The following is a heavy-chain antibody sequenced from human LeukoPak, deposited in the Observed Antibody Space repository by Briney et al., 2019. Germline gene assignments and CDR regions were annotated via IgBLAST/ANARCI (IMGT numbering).Heavy chain of an antibody. V-gene: IGHV3-23*01. J-gene: IGHJ3*02. CDR2: VSGSGAST. D-gene: IGHD3-10*01. CDR1: GFTFSSHA. CDR3: ATAVLLRNYYGLGTYYNGAFDI. Sequence: PGGSLRLSCAASGFTFSSHAMSWVRQAPGKGLKWVSTVSGSGASTYYADSVKGRSSISRDNSDNTLYLHMNSLRAEETAVYYCATAVLLRNYYGLGTYYNGAFDIWGQGTMVTVSS.